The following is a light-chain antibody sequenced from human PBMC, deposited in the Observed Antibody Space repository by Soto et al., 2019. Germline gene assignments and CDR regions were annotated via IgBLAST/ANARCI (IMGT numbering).Light chain of an antibody. CDR1: SSDVGSYNL. V-gene: IGLV2-23*02. CDR3: CSYAGSSTWV. CDR2: EVS. Sequence: QSALTLPASVSGSPGQSITISCTGTSSDVGSYNLVSWYQQRPGKAPKLMIYEVSKRPSGVSNRFSGSKSGNTASLTISGLQAEDEADYSCCSYAGSSTWVFGGGTKLIVL. J-gene: IGLJ3*02.